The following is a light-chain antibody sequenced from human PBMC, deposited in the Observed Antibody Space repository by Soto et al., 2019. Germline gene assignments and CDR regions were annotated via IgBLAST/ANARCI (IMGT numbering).Light chain of an antibody. J-gene: IGKJ1*01. Sequence: RMTQSPSTLSASVGDRVTITCRASQTISGWLAWYQQKPGKAPNLLIYDASSLGSGVPSRFSGSGSGTEFTLTISSLQPDDFATYYCQQYSNYSPWTFGQGTKVDIK. CDR2: DAS. CDR1: QTISGW. V-gene: IGKV1-5*01. CDR3: QQYSNYSPWT.